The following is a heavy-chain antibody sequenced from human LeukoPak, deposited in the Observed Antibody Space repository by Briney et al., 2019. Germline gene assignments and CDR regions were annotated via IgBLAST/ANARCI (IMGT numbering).Heavy chain of an antibody. J-gene: IGHJ4*02. V-gene: IGHV1-2*02. CDR1: GYTFTSYG. D-gene: IGHD3-9*01. Sequence: ASVKVSCKASGYTFTSYGISWVRQAPGQGLEWMGWINPKSGDANYAQKFQGRDTMTWDTSISTAYMELSRLSSDDTAVYYCAREYILTGYYGDYWGQGTLVTVSS. CDR2: INPKSGDA. CDR3: AREYILTGYYGDY.